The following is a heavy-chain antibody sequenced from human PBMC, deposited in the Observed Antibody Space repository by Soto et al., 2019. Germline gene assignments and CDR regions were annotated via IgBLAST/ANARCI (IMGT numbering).Heavy chain of an antibody. V-gene: IGHV3-23*01. Sequence: EVQLLESGGGLVQPGGSLRLSCAASGFAFGNVVMRWVRQTPGKGLEWVSTITETGDDTYYTDSVKGRFTISRDNSKNTLCLQMTSLRAEDTALYYCTKASSDRNHMEVWGPGTTVTVSS. CDR2: ITETGDDT. CDR3: TKASSDRNHMEV. CDR1: GFAFGNVV. J-gene: IGHJ6*02.